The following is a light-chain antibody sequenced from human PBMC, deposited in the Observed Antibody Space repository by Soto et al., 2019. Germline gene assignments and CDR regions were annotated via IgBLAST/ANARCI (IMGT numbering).Light chain of an antibody. V-gene: IGLV1-40*01. CDR3: QSYDSSLSGSYV. Sequence: QSVLAQPPSVSGAPGQRVTISCTGSSSNIGAGYDVHWYQQLPGTAPKLLIYGNSNRPSGVPDRFSGSKSGTSASLAITGLQAEDEADYYYQSYDSSLSGSYVFGTGTKVPVL. J-gene: IGLJ1*01. CDR1: SSNIGAGYD. CDR2: GNS.